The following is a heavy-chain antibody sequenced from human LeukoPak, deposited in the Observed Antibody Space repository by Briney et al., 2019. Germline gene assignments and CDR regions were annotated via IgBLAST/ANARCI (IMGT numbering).Heavy chain of an antibody. CDR2: INSDGSTT. D-gene: IGHD4-17*01. Sequence: GGPLRLSCAASGFTFSSHWMHWVRQAPGKGLVWVSHINSDGSTTSYADSVKGRFTISRDNAKSTLYLQMNSLRAEDTAVYYCARDTPYGDDYFDYWGQGTLVTVSS. J-gene: IGHJ4*02. CDR1: GFTFSSHW. V-gene: IGHV3-74*01. CDR3: ARDTPYGDDYFDY.